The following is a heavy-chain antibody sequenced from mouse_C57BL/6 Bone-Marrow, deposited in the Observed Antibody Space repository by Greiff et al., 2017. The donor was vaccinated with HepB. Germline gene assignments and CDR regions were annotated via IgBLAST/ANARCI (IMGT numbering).Heavy chain of an antibody. CDR3: ARFCYGFAY. J-gene: IGHJ3*01. D-gene: IGHD2-12*01. CDR1: GYTFTSYW. Sequence: QVQLKESGAELVMPGASVKLSCKASGYTFTSYWMHWVKQRPGQGLEWIGEIDPSDSYTNYNQKFKGKSTLTVDKSSSTAYMQLSSLTSEDSAVYYCARFCYGFAYWGQGTLVTVSA. CDR2: IDPSDSYT. V-gene: IGHV1-69*01.